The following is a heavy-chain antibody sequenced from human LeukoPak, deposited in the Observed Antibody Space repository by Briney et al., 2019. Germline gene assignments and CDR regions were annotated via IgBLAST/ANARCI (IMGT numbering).Heavy chain of an antibody. D-gene: IGHD7-27*01. CDR3: AAVSFELGRPYYYGMDV. V-gene: IGHV1-58*01. CDR1: GFTFTNSA. J-gene: IGHJ6*02. Sequence: SVKVSCKASGFTFTNSAVQWVRQARGQRLEWMGWIVVGSGNTNYAQKFQERVTITGDMSTGTADMDLSSLRSEDTAVYYCAAVSFELGRPYYYGMDVWGQGTTVT. CDR2: IVVGSGNT.